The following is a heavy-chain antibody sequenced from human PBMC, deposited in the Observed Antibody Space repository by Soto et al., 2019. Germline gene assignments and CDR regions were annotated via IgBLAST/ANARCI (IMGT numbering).Heavy chain of an antibody. CDR3: TTTYCSSSSCFTYAMDV. J-gene: IGHJ6*02. CDR2: IKSITDGGTT. Sequence: GGSLRLSCAASGFTFGNAWINWVRQAPGKGLDWVGRIKSITDGGTTNYAAPVKGRFTISRDDSKNTLYLQMNSLKTEDTAVYYCTTTYCSSSSCFTYAMDVWGQGTTVTVSS. V-gene: IGHV3-15*01. CDR1: GFTFGNAW. D-gene: IGHD2-15*01.